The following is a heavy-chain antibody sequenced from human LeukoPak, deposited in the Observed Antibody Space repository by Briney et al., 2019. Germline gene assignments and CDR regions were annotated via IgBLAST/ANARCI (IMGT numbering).Heavy chain of an antibody. D-gene: IGHD3-22*01. CDR1: GASFSAYY. Sequence: PSETLSLTCAVYGASFSAYYWSWIRQPPGKGLEWIGEINHSGSTNYNPSLKSRVTISADTSKHQFSLKLSSVTAADTAVYYCARGRHYYDSSGYYYNYWGQGTLVTVSS. CDR3: ARGRHYYDSSGYYYNY. CDR2: INHSGST. V-gene: IGHV4-34*01. J-gene: IGHJ4*02.